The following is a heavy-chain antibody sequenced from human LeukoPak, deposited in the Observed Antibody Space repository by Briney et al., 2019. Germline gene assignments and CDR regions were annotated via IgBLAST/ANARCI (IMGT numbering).Heavy chain of an antibody. CDR2: MNNAGGT. CDR3: AGGTYYGSGSQPGYLNY. D-gene: IGHD3-10*01. V-gene: IGHV3-53*01. Sequence: GGSLRLSCSASGFSVNNNYMNWVRQAPGKGLEWVSLMNNAGGTYYADSVRGRFTISRDGPKNTLYFQMNSLRPEDTAVYYCAGGTYYGSGSQPGYLNYWGQGTLDTVSS. J-gene: IGHJ4*02. CDR1: GFSVNNNY.